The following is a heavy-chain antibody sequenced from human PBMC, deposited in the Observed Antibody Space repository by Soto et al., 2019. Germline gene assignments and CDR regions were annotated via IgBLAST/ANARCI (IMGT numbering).Heavy chain of an antibody. CDR2: ISGSGGST. D-gene: IGHD2-15*01. V-gene: IGHV3-23*01. CDR3: AKVVGLGYCSGGSCYLGAFDI. Sequence: EVQLLESGGGLVQPGGSLRLSCAASGFTFSSYAMSWVGQAPGKGLEWVSAISGSGGSTYYADSVKGRFTISRDNSKNTLYLQMNSLRAEDTAVYYCAKVVGLGYCSGGSCYLGAFDIWGQGTMVTVSS. CDR1: GFTFSSYA. J-gene: IGHJ3*02.